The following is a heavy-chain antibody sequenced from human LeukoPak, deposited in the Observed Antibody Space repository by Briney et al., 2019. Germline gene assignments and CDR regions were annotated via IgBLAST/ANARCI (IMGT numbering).Heavy chain of an antibody. D-gene: IGHD5-24*01. CDR2: INPNSGGT. Sequence: GASVKVSCKASGYTFTGYYMHWVRQAPGQGLEWMGWINPNSGGTNYAQEFQGRVTMTRDTSISTAYMELSRLRSDDTAVYYCARALYVEMATPYYYYMDVWGKGTTVTVSS. CDR1: GYTFTGYY. V-gene: IGHV1-2*02. J-gene: IGHJ6*03. CDR3: ARALYVEMATPYYYYMDV.